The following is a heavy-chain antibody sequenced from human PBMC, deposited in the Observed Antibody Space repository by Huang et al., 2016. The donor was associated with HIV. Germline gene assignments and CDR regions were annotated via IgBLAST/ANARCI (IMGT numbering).Heavy chain of an antibody. CDR2: ISYDGSCK. CDR1: GFTFNTFD. V-gene: IGHV3-30*18. D-gene: IGHD1-26*01. CDR3: AKDGRGSGTYYDYFEY. Sequence: QVQLVESGGGVVQPGRSLRLSCAAFGFTFNTFDMHWVRQAAGKGLEWVAIISYDGSCKYHADSGEGRFTISRDNSKNTVYLQMNSLRVEDTAVYYCAKDGRGSGTYYDYFEYWGQGTLVTVSS. J-gene: IGHJ4*02.